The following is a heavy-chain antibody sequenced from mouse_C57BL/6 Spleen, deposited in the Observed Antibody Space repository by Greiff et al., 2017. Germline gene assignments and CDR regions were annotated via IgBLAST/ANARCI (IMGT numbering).Heavy chain of an antibody. CDR3: TSYYTLFAY. CDR1: GYTFTDYE. V-gene: IGHV1-15*01. CDR2: IDPETGGT. Sequence: QMQLKESGAELVRPGASVTLSCKASGYTFTDYEMHWVKQTPVHGLEWIGAIDPETGGTAYNQKFKGKAILTADKSSSTAYMELRSLTSEASAVYYCTSYYTLFAYWGQGTLVTVSA. D-gene: IGHD2-12*01. J-gene: IGHJ3*01.